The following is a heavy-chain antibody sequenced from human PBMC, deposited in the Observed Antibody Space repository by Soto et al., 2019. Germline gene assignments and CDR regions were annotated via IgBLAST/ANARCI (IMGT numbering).Heavy chain of an antibody. V-gene: IGHV3-30-3*01. CDR2: ISYDGSNK. J-gene: IGHJ1*01. CDR1: GFTFSSYA. D-gene: IGHD6-19*01. CDR3: ASAVIAVAGSGSFFQH. Sequence: QVQLVESGGGVVQPGRSLRLSCADSGFTFSSYAMYWVRQAPGKGLEWVAVISYDGSNKYYEDSVKGRFTISRDNSKNTLYLQMNSLRTEDTAEYYCASAVIAVAGSGSFFQHWGQGTLVTVSS.